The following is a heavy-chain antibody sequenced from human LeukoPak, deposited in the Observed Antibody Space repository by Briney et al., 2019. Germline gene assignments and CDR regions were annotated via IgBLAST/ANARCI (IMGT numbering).Heavy chain of an antibody. Sequence: GGSLRLSCAASGFTFSGSAMHWVRQASGKGLEWVGRIRSKANSYATAYAASVKGRFTISRDDSKNTAYLQMNSLKTEDTAVYYCTRALVVPAARAWYFDLWGRGTLVTVSS. D-gene: IGHD2-2*01. CDR2: IRSKANSYAT. V-gene: IGHV3-73*01. J-gene: IGHJ2*01. CDR1: GFTFSGSA. CDR3: TRALVVPAARAWYFDL.